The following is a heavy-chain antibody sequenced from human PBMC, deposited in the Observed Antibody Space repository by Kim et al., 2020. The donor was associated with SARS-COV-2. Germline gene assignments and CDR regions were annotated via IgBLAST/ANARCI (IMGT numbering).Heavy chain of an antibody. CDR1: GYNFIANA. CDR2: LNADNGYT. D-gene: IGHD5-12*01. CDR3: ARRCTGGTCYDT. Sequence: ASVKVSCKASGYNFIANALHWVRQAPGQGLEWMGWLNADNGYTKYSHKFEGRVTLTRDTSATTGYMELSSLTSEDTAIYYCARRCTGGTCYDTWGQGTQV. V-gene: IGHV1-3*01. J-gene: IGHJ5*02.